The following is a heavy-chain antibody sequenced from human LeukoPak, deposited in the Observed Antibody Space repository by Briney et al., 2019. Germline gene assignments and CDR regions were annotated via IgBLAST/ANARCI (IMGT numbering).Heavy chain of an antibody. V-gene: IGHV3-7*01. CDR3: ARDGELGSPADAFDI. CDR2: IKQDGSET. CDR1: GFTFRSYW. D-gene: IGHD1-26*01. J-gene: IGHJ3*02. Sequence: GGSLRLSCAASGFTFRSYWMTWVRQYPWKGLEWVANIKQDGSETYYADSVKGRFTISRDNAKRSLYLQMNSLRAEDTAVYYCARDGELGSPADAFDIWGQGTMVTVSS.